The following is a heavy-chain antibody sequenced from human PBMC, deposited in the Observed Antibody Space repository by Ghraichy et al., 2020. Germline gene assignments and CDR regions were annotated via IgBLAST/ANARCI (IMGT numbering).Heavy chain of an antibody. Sequence: GGSLRLSCAASGFTFSSYWMSWVRQAPGKGLEWVANMKQDGSEKYYVGSVKGRFTISRDNAKNSLYLQMNSLRAEDTAVYYCARDGRELRFLEWLSRPFDYWGQGTLVTVSS. CDR2: MKQDGSEK. CDR3: ARDGRELRFLEWLSRPFDY. CDR1: GFTFSSYW. V-gene: IGHV3-7*01. D-gene: IGHD3-3*01. J-gene: IGHJ4*02.